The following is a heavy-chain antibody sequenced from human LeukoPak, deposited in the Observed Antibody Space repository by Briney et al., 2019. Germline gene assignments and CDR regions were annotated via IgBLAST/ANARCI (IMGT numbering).Heavy chain of an antibody. CDR2: IRSKANSYAT. CDR1: GYTFSGSA. V-gene: IGHV3-73*01. J-gene: IGHJ4*02. CDR3: TRLPGY. Sequence: PGGSLKLSCAASGYTFSGSAMHWVRQASGKGLEWVGRIRSKANSYATAYAASVKGRFTISRDDSKNTAYLQMNSLNTEDTAVYYCTRLPGYWGQGTLVTVSS.